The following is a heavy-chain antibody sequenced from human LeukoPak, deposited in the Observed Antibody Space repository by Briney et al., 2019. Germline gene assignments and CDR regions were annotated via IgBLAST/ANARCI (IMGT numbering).Heavy chain of an antibody. CDR2: IKQDGSER. Sequence: GGSLRLSCAASGFTFSSYWMSWVRQAPGKGLEWVANIKQDGSERYYVDSVKGRFTISRDNAKNSLYLQMNSLRAEDTAVYYCARDKYSSSWYSYNWFDPWGQGTLVTVSS. V-gene: IGHV3-7*01. D-gene: IGHD6-13*01. CDR1: GFTFSSYW. J-gene: IGHJ5*02. CDR3: ARDKYSSSWYSYNWFDP.